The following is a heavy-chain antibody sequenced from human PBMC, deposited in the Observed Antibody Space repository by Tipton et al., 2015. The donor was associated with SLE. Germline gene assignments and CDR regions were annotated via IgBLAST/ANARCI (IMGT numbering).Heavy chain of an antibody. CDR2: ISGSGGN. CDR3: ARDPVDGYGFFDY. V-gene: IGHV4-31*03. Sequence: TLSLTCTVSDCSIGSGSIHWTYTRQLPGKGLLWIGYISGSGGNDYNRSLKSRVTISLDTSKNQFFLELNSVTAADTAVYYCARDPVDGYGFFDYWGQGTLVTVSS. D-gene: IGHD2-21*02. J-gene: IGHJ4*02. CDR1: DCSIGSGSIH.